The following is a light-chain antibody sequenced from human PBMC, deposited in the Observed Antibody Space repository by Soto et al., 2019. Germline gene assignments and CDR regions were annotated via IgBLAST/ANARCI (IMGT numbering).Light chain of an antibody. Sequence: EIVLTQSPATLSFSPRERSSLSCRASQRVSSYLDWYQKKPGQSPRILIYDASNRATGFPGRFSSSGSGTNFTLTIRSLEHEDFAVYYCQQRGTFGPGTKVDI. CDR2: DAS. CDR1: QRVSSY. V-gene: IGKV3-11*01. CDR3: QQRGT. J-gene: IGKJ3*01.